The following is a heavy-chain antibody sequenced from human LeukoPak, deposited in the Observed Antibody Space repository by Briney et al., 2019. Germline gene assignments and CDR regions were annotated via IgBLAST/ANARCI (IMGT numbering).Heavy chain of an antibody. CDR3: ARTTTFAPHFDY. D-gene: IGHD1-1*01. J-gene: IGHJ4*02. Sequence: GGSLRLSCAASGFTFSSYAMSWVRQAPGKGLEWVSVVYSGGTTYYADSVKGRFTISRDNSKNTLYLQMNSLRAEDTAVYYCARTTTFAPHFDYWGQGTLVTVSS. CDR1: GFTFSSYA. V-gene: IGHV3-66*01. CDR2: VYSGGTT.